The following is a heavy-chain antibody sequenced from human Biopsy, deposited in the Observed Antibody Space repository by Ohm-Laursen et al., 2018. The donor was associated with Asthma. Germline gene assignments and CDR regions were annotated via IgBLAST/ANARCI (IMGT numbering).Heavy chain of an antibody. D-gene: IGHD6-19*01. CDR2: IMTVFGTT. CDR1: GGIFSNFA. V-gene: IGHV1-69*01. J-gene: IGHJ6*02. CDR3: ARCQVGYSSGWSLLLKKIYYSGMDV. Sequence: ASSVKVSCKAPGGIFSNFALSWVRQAPGQGLEWLGGIMTVFGTTNYAQKFQGRVTITADESTSTAYMEVTSLRSEDTAIYYCARCQVGYSSGWSLLLKKIYYSGMDVWGQGTAVTVSS.